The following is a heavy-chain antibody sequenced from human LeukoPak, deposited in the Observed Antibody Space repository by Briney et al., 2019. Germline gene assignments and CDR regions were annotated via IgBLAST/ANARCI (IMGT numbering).Heavy chain of an antibody. J-gene: IGHJ4*02. CDR2: INHSGST. CDR3: ARAPKFGRNYFDSSGYYFFDY. V-gene: IGHV4-34*01. D-gene: IGHD3-22*01. CDR1: GGSFSGYY. Sequence: PSETLSLTCAVYGGSFSGYYWSWIRQPPGKGLEWIGEINHSGSTNYNPSLKSRVTISVDTSKNQFSLKLSSVTAADTAVYYCARAPKFGRNYFDSSGYYFFDYWGQGTLVTVSS.